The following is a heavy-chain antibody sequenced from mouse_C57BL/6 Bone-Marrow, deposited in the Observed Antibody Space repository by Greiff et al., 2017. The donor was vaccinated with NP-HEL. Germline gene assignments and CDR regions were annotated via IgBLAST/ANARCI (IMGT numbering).Heavy chain of an antibody. J-gene: IGHJ1*03. V-gene: IGHV1-47*01. CDR2: FHPYNDDT. CDR3: ARGSYYDHWYFDV. Sequence: VQLQQSGAELVKPGASVKMSCKASGYTFTTYPIEWMKQNHGKSLAWIGNFHPYNDDTKYNEKFKGKATLTVEKSSSTVYLELSRLTSDDSAVYYCARGSYYDHWYFDVWGTGTTVTVSS. CDR1: GYTFTTYP. D-gene: IGHD2-10*01.